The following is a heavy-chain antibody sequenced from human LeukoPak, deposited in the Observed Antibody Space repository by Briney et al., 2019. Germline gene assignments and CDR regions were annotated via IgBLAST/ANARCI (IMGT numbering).Heavy chain of an antibody. CDR3: ARDRVLKYERSPDFDY. Sequence: ASVKVSCKASGYTFTKYGISWVRQAPGQGLEWMGRISTYDGNTDSAQNFQGRVTMTRDTSTSTAYMELRSLRSDDTAVYYCARDRVLKYERSPDFDYWGQGTLVTVSS. CDR2: ISTYDGNT. CDR1: GYTFTKYG. V-gene: IGHV1-18*01. J-gene: IGHJ4*02. D-gene: IGHD2-8*01.